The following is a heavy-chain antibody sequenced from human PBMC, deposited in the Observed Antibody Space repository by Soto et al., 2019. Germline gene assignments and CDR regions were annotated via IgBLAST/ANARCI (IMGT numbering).Heavy chain of an antibody. CDR1: GGSFSGYY. CDR3: ARSSGYYYVF. J-gene: IGHJ4*02. Sequence: QVQLQQWGAGLLKPSETLSLTCAVYGGSFSGYYWSWIRQPPGKGLEWIGEINHSGSTNYNPSLKSRVTISVDTSKNQFSLKLSSVTAADTAVYYCARSSGYYYVFGGQGTLSPSPQ. V-gene: IGHV4-34*01. D-gene: IGHD3-22*01. CDR2: INHSGST.